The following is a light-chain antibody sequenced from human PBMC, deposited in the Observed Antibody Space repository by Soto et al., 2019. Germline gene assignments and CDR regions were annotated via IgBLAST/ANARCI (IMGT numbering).Light chain of an antibody. V-gene: IGLV2-14*01. Sequence: QSVLTHPASVSGSPGQSITITCTGTSSDIGGYDYVSWYQHHPGKAPKVIIYGVTNRPSGVCHRCSGSKSANTASLTISGLQAEDEADYYCTPYTSSSTQVFGTGTKVTVL. CDR2: GVT. J-gene: IGLJ1*01. CDR3: TPYTSSSTQV. CDR1: SSDIGGYDY.